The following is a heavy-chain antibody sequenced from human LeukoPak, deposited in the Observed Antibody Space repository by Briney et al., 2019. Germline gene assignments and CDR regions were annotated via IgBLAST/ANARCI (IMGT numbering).Heavy chain of an antibody. Sequence: PGGSLRLSCAASGFTFSSYAMHWVRQAPGKGLEWVAVISYDRTNKYYADSVKGRFTISRDNSKYTLYLQMNSQRAEDTAVYYCATGYDTSGYPNWFDPWGQGTLVTVSS. J-gene: IGHJ5*02. CDR1: GFTFSSYA. CDR2: ISYDRTNK. V-gene: IGHV3-30-3*01. CDR3: ATGYDTSGYPNWFDP. D-gene: IGHD3-22*01.